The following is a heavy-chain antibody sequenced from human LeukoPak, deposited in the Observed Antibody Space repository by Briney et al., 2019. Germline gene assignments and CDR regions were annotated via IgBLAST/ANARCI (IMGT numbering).Heavy chain of an antibody. CDR1: GFTFSSYG. CDR3: AKARDSSGYYLTFDY. J-gene: IGHJ4*02. CDR2: ISGSGGST. D-gene: IGHD3-22*01. V-gene: IGHV3-23*01. Sequence: GGSLRLSCAASGFTFSSYGMGWVRQAPGKGLEWVSAISGSGGSTYYADSVKGRFTISRDNSKNTLYLQMNSLRAEDTAVYYCAKARDSSGYYLTFDYWGQGTLVTVSS.